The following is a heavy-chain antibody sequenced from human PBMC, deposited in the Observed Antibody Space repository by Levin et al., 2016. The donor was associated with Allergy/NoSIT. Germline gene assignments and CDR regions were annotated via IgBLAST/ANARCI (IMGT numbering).Heavy chain of an antibody. CDR3: ARARNYCSGGSCYSYWFDP. V-gene: IGHV4-59*12. Sequence: SETLSLTCTVSGGSISSYYWSWIRQPPGKGLELIGYISYSGSTNYNPSLKSRVTISIATSKNHFSLKLSSVTPEDTAVYYCARARNYCSGGSCYSYWFDPWGQGTLVIVSS. J-gene: IGHJ5*02. CDR1: GGSISSYY. CDR2: ISYSGST. D-gene: IGHD2-15*01.